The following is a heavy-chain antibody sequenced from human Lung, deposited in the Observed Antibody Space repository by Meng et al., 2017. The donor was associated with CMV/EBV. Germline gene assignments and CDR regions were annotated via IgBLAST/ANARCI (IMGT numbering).Heavy chain of an antibody. V-gene: IGHV1-2*02. D-gene: IGHD2-2*01. CDR2: INPNSGGT. CDR3: ARWLGQVVRDMDV. J-gene: IGHJ6*02. Sequence: ASXXVSXKASGYTFTGYYMHWVRQAPGQGLEWMGWINPNSGGTNYAQKFQGRVTMTRDTSISTAYMALSRLRSNDTAVYYWARWLGQVVRDMDVWGHGNTVTVSS. CDR1: GYTFTGYY.